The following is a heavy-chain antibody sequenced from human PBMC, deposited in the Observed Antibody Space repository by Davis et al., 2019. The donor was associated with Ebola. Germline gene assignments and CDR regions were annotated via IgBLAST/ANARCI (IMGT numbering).Heavy chain of an antibody. CDR2: ISSSSSTI. CDR1: GFTFSSYS. CDR3: ARGILSLRWWFDP. J-gene: IGHJ5*02. Sequence: GESLKISCAASGFTFSSYSMNWVRQAPGKGLEWVSYISSSSSTIYYADSVKGRFTISRDNAKNSLYLQMNSLRDEDTAVYYCARGILSLRWWFDPWGQGTLVTVSS. V-gene: IGHV3-48*02. D-gene: IGHD2-15*01.